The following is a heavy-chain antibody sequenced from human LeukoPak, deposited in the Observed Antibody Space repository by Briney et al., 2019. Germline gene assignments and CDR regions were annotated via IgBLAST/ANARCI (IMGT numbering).Heavy chain of an antibody. J-gene: IGHJ5*02. Sequence: ASVKVSCKPAVYTFTSYAMHCVRQAPGQRLECMGWINAGNGNTKYSQEFQGRVTITRDTSASTAYMELSSLRSEDMAVHYCARYYGDYEGNWFDPWGQGTLVTVSS. CDR3: ARYYGDYEGNWFDP. CDR1: VYTFTSYA. V-gene: IGHV1-3*03. D-gene: IGHD4-17*01. CDR2: INAGNGNT.